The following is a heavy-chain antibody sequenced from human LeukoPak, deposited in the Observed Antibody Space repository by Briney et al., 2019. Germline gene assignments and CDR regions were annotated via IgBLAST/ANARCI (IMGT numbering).Heavy chain of an antibody. D-gene: IGHD3-3*01. CDR2: IRYDGSNK. CDR1: GFTFSSYG. Sequence: GGSLRLSCAASGFTFSSYGMHWVRQAPGNGLEWVAFIRYDGSNKYYADSVKGRFTISRDNSKSTLYLQMNSLRAEDTAVYYCFLEARILEWLLYSYFQHWGQGTLVTVSS. V-gene: IGHV3-30*02. J-gene: IGHJ1*01. CDR3: FLEARILEWLLYSYFQH.